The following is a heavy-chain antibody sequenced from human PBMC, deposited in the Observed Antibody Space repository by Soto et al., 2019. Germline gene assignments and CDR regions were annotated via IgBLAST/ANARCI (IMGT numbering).Heavy chain of an antibody. CDR2: IYWDDDK. J-gene: IGHJ4*02. V-gene: IGHV2-5*02. CDR1: GFSLSTSGVG. CDR3: AHRRGTAMVPPHYFDY. D-gene: IGHD5-18*01. Sequence: VSGPTLVNPTQTLTLTCTFSGFSLSTSGVGVGWIRQPPGKALEWLALIYWDDDKRYSPSLKSRLTITKDTSKNQVVLTMTNMDPVDTATYYCAHRRGTAMVPPHYFDYWGQGTLVTVSS.